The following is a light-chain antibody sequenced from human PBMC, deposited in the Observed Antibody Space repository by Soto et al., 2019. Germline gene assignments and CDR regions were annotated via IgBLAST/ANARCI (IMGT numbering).Light chain of an antibody. J-gene: IGKJ5*01. Sequence: EIVLTQSPATMSLSPGERATLSCRASQSVSSNLAWYQQQPGQAPRLLISGASSRATGVPDRFTGSGSGTDFTLTISRLEPEDFAVYYCQQYGTSPLTFGQGTRLEIK. CDR3: QQYGTSPLT. CDR2: GAS. V-gene: IGKV3-20*01. CDR1: QSVSSN.